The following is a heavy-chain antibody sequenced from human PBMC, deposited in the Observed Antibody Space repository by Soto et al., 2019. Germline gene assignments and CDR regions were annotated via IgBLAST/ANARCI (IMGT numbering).Heavy chain of an antibody. J-gene: IGHJ5*02. D-gene: IGHD6-13*01. CDR2: IYYSGST. CDR3: ARRTRPPSILLAAAGTANRNWFDP. Sequence: PSETLSLTCTVSGGSISSGGYYWSWIRQHPGKGLEWIGYIYYSGSTYYNPSLKSRVTISVDTSKNQFSLKLSSVTAADTAVYYCARRTRPPSILLAAAGTANRNWFDPWGQGTLVTVSS. CDR1: GGSISSGGYY. V-gene: IGHV4-31*03.